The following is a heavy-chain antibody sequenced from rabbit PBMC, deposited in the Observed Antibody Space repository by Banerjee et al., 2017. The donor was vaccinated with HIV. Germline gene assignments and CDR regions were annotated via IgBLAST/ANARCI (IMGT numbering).Heavy chain of an antibody. Sequence: QEQLEESGGDLVKPEGSLTLTCKASGFSFSSSYYMCWVRQSPGKGLEWIGCINTGSSSAYYASWVNGRFTISKTSSTTVTLQISGLTAADTATYFCARDDASTDFIDPFNLWGQGSLVTVS. D-gene: IGHD1-1*01. V-gene: IGHV1S45*01. CDR3: ARDDASTDFIDPFNL. CDR2: INTGSSSA. CDR1: GFSFSSSYY. J-gene: IGHJ4*01.